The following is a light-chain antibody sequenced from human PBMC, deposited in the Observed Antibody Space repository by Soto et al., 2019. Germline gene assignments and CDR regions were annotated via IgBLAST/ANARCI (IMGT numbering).Light chain of an antibody. Sequence: DIQMTQSPSSLSASVGDRVTITCQARQDISNYLNWYQQKPGKAPKLLIYDASNLETGVPSRFSGSGSGTDFTFTISSLQPEDIATHYCQQYDNLPPYTFGQGTKLEIK. J-gene: IGKJ2*01. V-gene: IGKV1-33*01. CDR2: DAS. CDR1: QDISNY. CDR3: QQYDNLPPYT.